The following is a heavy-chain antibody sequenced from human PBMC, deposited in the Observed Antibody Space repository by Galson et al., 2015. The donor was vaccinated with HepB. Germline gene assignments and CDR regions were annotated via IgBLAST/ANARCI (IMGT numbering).Heavy chain of an antibody. D-gene: IGHD6-13*01. CDR3: AQLGTGY. CDR1: GFSISSHY. J-gene: IGHJ4*02. CDR2: IHGGNNK. Sequence: SLRLSCAASGFSISSHYMNWVRQAPGKGLEWVSLIHGGNNKYYADSVKGRFTISRDDSSNTLYLQMNSLRAEDTAVYYCAQLGTGYWGQGTLVTVSS. V-gene: IGHV3-53*01.